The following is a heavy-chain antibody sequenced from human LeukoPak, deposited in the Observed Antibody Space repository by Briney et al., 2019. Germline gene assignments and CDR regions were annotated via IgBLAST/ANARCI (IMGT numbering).Heavy chain of an antibody. Sequence: PGGSLRLSCAASGFTFRNYDMHWVRQATGKGLEWVSFIWSDGNNRFYADSVKGRFTISRDNSKNMLYLQMDTLRAEDTALYYCAKDPGASVSGFYMDVWGKGTTVIVSS. J-gene: IGHJ6*03. CDR3: AKDPGASVSGFYMDV. D-gene: IGHD2-8*02. CDR2: IWSDGNNR. CDR1: GFTFRNYD. V-gene: IGHV3-30*02.